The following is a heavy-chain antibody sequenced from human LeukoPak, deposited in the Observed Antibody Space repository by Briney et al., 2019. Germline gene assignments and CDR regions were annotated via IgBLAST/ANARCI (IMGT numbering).Heavy chain of an antibody. V-gene: IGHV4-39*07. D-gene: IGHD2-8*01. CDR1: GGSISSSSYY. CDR2: IYYSGST. J-gene: IGHJ4*01. Sequence: PSETLSLTCTVSGGSISSSSYYWGWIRQPPGKGLEWIGYIYYSGSTNYNPSLKSRVTISRDTSKNQFSLKLRYVTAADTAVYYCTSGGMVSGDYWGHGTLVTVSS. CDR3: TSGGMVSGDY.